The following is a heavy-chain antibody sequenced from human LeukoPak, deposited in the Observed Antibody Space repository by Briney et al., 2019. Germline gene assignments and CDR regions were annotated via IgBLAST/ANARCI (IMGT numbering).Heavy chain of an antibody. CDR3: AKVPFVVVVAATQYYFDY. J-gene: IGHJ4*02. Sequence: GGSLRLSCAASGFTFSSYAMSWVRQAPGKGLEWVSAISGSGGSTYYADSVEGRFTISRDNSKNTLYLQMNSLRAEDTAVYYCAKVPFVVVVAATQYYFDYWGQGTLVTVSS. CDR1: GFTFSSYA. V-gene: IGHV3-23*01. D-gene: IGHD2-15*01. CDR2: ISGSGGST.